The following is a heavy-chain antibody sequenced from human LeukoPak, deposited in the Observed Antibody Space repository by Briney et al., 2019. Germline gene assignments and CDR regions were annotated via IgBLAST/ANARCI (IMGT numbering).Heavy chain of an antibody. D-gene: IGHD1-26*01. J-gene: IGHJ4*02. CDR1: GGSISSYY. CDR2: IYYSGST. Sequence: PSETLSLTCTVSGGSISSYYWSWIRQPPGKGLEWIGYIYYSGSTKYNPSLKSRVTISVDTSKNQFSLKLSSVTAADTAVYYCAREWDNFDYWGQGTLVTVSS. V-gene: IGHV4-59*12. CDR3: AREWDNFDY.